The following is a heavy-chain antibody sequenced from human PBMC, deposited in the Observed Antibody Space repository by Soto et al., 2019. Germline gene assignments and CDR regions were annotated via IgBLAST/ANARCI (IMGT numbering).Heavy chain of an antibody. D-gene: IGHD3-10*01. Sequence: EVQLVESGGGLVQPGGSLRLSCAASGFTFSLYSMSWVCQAPGKGLEWVSYISRSSTGIHYADSVKGRFTISRDDATNSMHLQMNSLRDGDTAVYYGARAVTWGLDVWGQGTTVSISS. CDR1: GFTFSLYS. V-gene: IGHV3-48*02. CDR2: ISRSSTGI. J-gene: IGHJ6*02. CDR3: ARAVTWGLDV.